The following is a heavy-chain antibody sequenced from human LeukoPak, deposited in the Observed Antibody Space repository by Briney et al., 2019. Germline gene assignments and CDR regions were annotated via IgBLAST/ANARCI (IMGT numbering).Heavy chain of an antibody. J-gene: IGHJ4*02. Sequence: GASVKVSCKASGYTFTSYAMNWVRQAPGQGLEWMGWINTNTGNPTYDQGFTGRFVFSLDTSVSTAYLQISSLKAEDTAVYYCARELCVRGSGSYCPFDYWGQGTLVTVSS. V-gene: IGHV7-4-1*02. CDR1: GYTFTSYA. CDR2: INTNTGNP. CDR3: ARELCVRGSGSYCPFDY. D-gene: IGHD3-10*01.